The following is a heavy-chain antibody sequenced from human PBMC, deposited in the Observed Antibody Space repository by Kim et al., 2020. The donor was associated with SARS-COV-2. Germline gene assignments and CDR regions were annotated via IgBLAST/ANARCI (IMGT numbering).Heavy chain of an antibody. CDR2: TRNKANSYTT. Sequence: GGSLRLSCAASGFTFSDHYMDWVRQAPGKGLEWVGRTRNKANSYTTEYAASVKGRFTSSRDDSKNSLYLQMNSLKTEDTAVYYCALEYSSSWYSWFDPWGQGTLVTVSS. D-gene: IGHD6-13*01. CDR1: GFTFSDHY. V-gene: IGHV3-72*01. CDR3: ALEYSSSWYSWFDP. J-gene: IGHJ5*02.